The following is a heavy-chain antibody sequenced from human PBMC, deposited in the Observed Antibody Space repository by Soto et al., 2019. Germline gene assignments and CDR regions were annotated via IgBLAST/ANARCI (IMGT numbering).Heavy chain of an antibody. CDR2: ISYDGSNK. D-gene: IGHD2-2*01. V-gene: IGHV3-30*04. CDR3: AKDRGPLHCSSVSCYGEGLDY. Sequence: QVQLVESGGGVVQPGRSLRLSCAASGFTFSSYAMHWVRQAPGKGLEWVAVISYDGSNKYYADSVKGRFTISRDNSKNTLNLQMNSLRAEDTAVYYCAKDRGPLHCSSVSCYGEGLDYWGQGTLVTVSS. CDR1: GFTFSSYA. J-gene: IGHJ4*02.